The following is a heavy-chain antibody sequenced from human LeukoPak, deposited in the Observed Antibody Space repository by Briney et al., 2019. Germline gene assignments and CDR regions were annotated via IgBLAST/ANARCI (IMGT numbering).Heavy chain of an antibody. J-gene: IGHJ4*02. CDR3: AKGVGYCSGGSCYAANMGY. CDR2: ISYDGSNK. Sequence: PGGSLRLSCAASGFTFSSYAMHWVRQAPGKGLEWVAVISYDGSNKYYADSVKGRFTISRDNSKNTLYLQMNSLRAEDTAVYYCAKGVGYCSGGSCYAANMGYWGQGTLVTVSS. D-gene: IGHD2-15*01. CDR1: GFTFSSYA. V-gene: IGHV3-30-3*01.